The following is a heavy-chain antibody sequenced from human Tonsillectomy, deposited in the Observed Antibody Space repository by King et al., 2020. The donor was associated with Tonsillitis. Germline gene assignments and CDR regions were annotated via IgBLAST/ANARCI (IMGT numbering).Heavy chain of an antibody. CDR3: TRYNEIMITFGGVIVPDY. V-gene: IGHV1-2*02. J-gene: IGHJ4*02. Sequence: QLVQSGAEVKKPGASVKVSCKASGYTFTDYYIHWVRQAPGQGLEWMGWINPNIGGTKYAQKFQGRVTMTRDTSISTAYMELSRLRSDDTAVYYCTRYNEIMITFGGVIVPDYWGQGTLVTVSS. CDR1: GYTFTDYY. CDR2: INPNIGGT. D-gene: IGHD3-16*02.